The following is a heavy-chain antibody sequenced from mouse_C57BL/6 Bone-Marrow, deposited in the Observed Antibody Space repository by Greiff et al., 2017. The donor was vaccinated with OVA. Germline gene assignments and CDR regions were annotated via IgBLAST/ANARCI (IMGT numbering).Heavy chain of an antibody. CDR3: ARRRLLWMIYWYFDV. CDR2: ISYSGST. D-gene: IGHD2-1*01. V-gene: IGHV3-8*01. Sequence: EVQLQQSGPGLAKPSQTLSLTCSVTGYSITSDYWNWIRKFPGNKLEYMGYISYSGSTYYNPSLKSRISITRDTSKNQYYLQLNSVTTEDTATYYRARRRLLWMIYWYFDVWGTGTTVTVSS. CDR1: GYSITSDY. J-gene: IGHJ1*03.